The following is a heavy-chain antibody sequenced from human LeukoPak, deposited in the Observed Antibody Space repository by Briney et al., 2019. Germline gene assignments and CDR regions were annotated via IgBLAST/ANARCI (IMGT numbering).Heavy chain of an antibody. V-gene: IGHV3-74*01. Sequence: GGSLRLSCAGSGFSLNSCWMHWVRQAPGKGLEWVSGIKTDGSITTYADSVRGRFTISRDNDKNTLYLQMNSLRAEDTAVYYCARDPRISTVLTPFDYRGQGTLVTVSS. CDR2: IKTDGSIT. J-gene: IGHJ4*02. CDR1: GFSLNSCW. CDR3: ARDPRISTVLTPFDY. D-gene: IGHD4-17*01.